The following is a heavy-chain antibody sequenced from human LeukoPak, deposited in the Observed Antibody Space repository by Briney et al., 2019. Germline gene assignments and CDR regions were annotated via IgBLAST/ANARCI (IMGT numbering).Heavy chain of an antibody. CDR1: GGSVSSGSYY. V-gene: IGHV4-61*01. D-gene: IGHD2-2*01. CDR3: ARDAMTSL. Sequence: SETLSLTCTVSGGSVSSGSYYWSWIRQPPGKGLEWIGYIYYSGSTNHNPSLKSRVTISVDTSKNQFSLKLSSVTAADTAVYYCARDAMTSLWGQGTLVTVSS. J-gene: IGHJ4*02. CDR2: IYYSGST.